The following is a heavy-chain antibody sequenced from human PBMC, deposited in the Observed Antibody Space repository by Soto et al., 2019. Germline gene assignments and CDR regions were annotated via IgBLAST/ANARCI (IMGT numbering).Heavy chain of an antibody. CDR2: ISSSGSTI. CDR3: ARDMGYGDATFDY. D-gene: IGHD4-17*01. Sequence: NPGGSLRLSCAASGFTFSDYYMSWIRQAPGKGLEWVSYISSSGSTIYYADSVKGRFTISRDNAKNSLYLQMNSLRAEDTAVYYCARDMGYGDATFDYWGQGTLVTVSS. V-gene: IGHV3-11*01. J-gene: IGHJ4*02. CDR1: GFTFSDYY.